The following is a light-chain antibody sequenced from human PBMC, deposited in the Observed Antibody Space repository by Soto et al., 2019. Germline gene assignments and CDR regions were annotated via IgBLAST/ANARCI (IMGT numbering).Light chain of an antibody. CDR2: EVS. CDR3: SSYAGSNNLYV. V-gene: IGLV2-8*01. CDR1: SSDIGVYNY. Sequence: QSALTQPPSASGSPGQSVTISCTGTSSDIGVYNYVSWYQQHPGKAPNLMIYEVSKRPSGVPDRFSGSKSGNTASLTVSGLQAEDEADYYCSSYAGSNNLYVFGTGTKVTVL. J-gene: IGLJ1*01.